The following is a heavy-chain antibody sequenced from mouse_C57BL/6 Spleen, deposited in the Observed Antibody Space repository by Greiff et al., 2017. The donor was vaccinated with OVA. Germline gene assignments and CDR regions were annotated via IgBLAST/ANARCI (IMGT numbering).Heavy chain of an antibody. Sequence: EVKLEESGAELVRPGASVKLSCTASGFNIKDDYMHWVKQRPEQGLEWIGWIDPENGDTEYASKFQGKATITADTSSNTAYLQLSSLTSEDTAVYYCTTTFAYWGQGTLVTVSA. CDR1: GFNIKDDY. CDR2: IDPENGDT. V-gene: IGHV14-4*01. CDR3: TTTFAY. J-gene: IGHJ3*01.